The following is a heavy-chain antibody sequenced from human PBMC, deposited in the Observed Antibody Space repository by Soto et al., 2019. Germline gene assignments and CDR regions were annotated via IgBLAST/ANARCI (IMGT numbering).Heavy chain of an antibody. CDR2: IIPIFGTA. CDR1: GGTFSSYA. D-gene: IGHD4-17*01. CDR3: ARWRTTGDYGGYY. J-gene: IGHJ4*02. Sequence: SVKVSCKASGGTFSSYAISWVRQAPGQGLEWMGGIIPIFGTANYAQKFQGRVTITADESTSTAYMELSSLRSEDTAVYYCARWRTTGDYGGYYWGQGTLVTVSS. V-gene: IGHV1-69*13.